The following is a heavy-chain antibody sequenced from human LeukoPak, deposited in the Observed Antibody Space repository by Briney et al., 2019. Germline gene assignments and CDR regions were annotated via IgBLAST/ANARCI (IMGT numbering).Heavy chain of an antibody. J-gene: IGHJ3*02. CDR1: GGSISTYY. V-gene: IGHV4-59*12. D-gene: IGHD6-19*01. Sequence: SETLSLTCTVSGGSISTYYWSWIRQPPGKGLEWIGYIYYSGSTNYNPSLKGRVTMSVDTSKNQFSLKLSSVTAADTAVYYCARDIKYSSGFDIWGQGTMVTVSS. CDR2: IYYSGST. CDR3: ARDIKYSSGFDI.